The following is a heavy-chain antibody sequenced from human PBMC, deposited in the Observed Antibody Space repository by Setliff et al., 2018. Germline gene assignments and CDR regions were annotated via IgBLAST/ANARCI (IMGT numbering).Heavy chain of an antibody. CDR1: GYTFAGYY. CDR2: INPNTGET. D-gene: IGHD3-10*02. Sequence: GASVKVSCKAPGYTFAGYYLHWVRQAPGQGPQWMGWINPNTGETDYAPRFQGRVTMTRDTSLSTAYMEVRSLRSDDTAVYYCASVLFGDLFSWFDPWGQGTLVTVSS. V-gene: IGHV1-2*02. CDR3: ASVLFGDLFSWFDP. J-gene: IGHJ5*02.